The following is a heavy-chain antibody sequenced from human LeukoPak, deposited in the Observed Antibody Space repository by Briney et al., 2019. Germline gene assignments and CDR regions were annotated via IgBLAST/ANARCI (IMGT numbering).Heavy chain of an antibody. J-gene: IGHJ4*02. CDR3: ARDLGYSYGVMATISLCFDY. D-gene: IGHD5-18*01. CDR2: INPSGGST. CDR1: GYTFTSYY. Sequence: EASVKVSCKASGYTFTSYYMHWVRQAPGQGLEWMGIINPSGGSTSYAQKFQGRVTMTRDTSTSTVYMELSNLRSEDTAVYYCARDLGYSYGVMATISLCFDYWGQGTLVTVSS. V-gene: IGHV1-46*01.